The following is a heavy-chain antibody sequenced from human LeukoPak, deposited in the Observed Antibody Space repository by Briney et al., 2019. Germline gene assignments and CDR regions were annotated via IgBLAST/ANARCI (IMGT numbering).Heavy chain of an antibody. CDR1: GGSISTYY. D-gene: IGHD3-3*01. V-gene: IGHV4-59*08. J-gene: IGHJ4*02. CDR3: ARLWSGYRPPDY. Sequence: SETLSLTCTVSGGSISTYYWSWIRQPPGKGLEWIGYIYYSGSSNYNPSLKSRVTISVDTSKSQISLKLRSVTAADTAMYYCARLWSGYRPPDYWGQGNLVTVSS. CDR2: IYYSGSS.